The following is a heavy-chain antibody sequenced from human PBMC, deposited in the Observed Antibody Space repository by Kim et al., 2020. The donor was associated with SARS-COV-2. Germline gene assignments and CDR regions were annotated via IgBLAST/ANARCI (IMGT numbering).Heavy chain of an antibody. CDR1: GVSISNNY. CDR2: IHYTGST. CDR3: ARGLVGSTSSY. D-gene: IGHD2-2*01. J-gene: IGHJ4*02. V-gene: IGHV4-59*01. Sequence: SETLSLTCTVSGVSISNNYWSWIRQPPGKGLEWIGVIHYTGSTTYNPSLKSRITISIDTSKNQFSLKLTSLTAADTAIYYCARGLVGSTSSYWGQGTLGT.